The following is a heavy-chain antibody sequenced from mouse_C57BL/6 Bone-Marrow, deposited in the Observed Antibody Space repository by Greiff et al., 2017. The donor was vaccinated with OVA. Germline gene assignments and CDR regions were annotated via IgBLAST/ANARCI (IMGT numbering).Heavy chain of an antibody. Sequence: VQLQQSGAELVKPGASVKLSCKASGYTFTSYWMQWVKQRPGQGLEWIGEIDPSDSYTNYNQKFKGKAKLTVYTSSSTAYMQLCSRTSEDSAVYYGARWGFADWGQGTLVTVSA. J-gene: IGHJ3*01. CDR1: GYTFTSYW. V-gene: IGHV1-50*01. CDR2: IDPSDSYT. CDR3: ARWGFAD.